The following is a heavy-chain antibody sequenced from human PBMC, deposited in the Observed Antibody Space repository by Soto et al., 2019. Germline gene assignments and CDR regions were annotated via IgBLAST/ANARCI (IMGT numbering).Heavy chain of an antibody. J-gene: IGHJ4*02. CDR2: IYYSGST. CDR1: GGSFSGYY. V-gene: IGHV4-34*09. Sequence: PSETLSLTCAVYGGSFSGYYWSWIRQPPGKGLEWIGYIYYSGSTYYNPSLKSRVTISVDTSKNQFSLKLSSVTAADTAVYYCARVGCSSTSCYDLHDYWGQGTLVAV. D-gene: IGHD2-2*01. CDR3: ARVGCSSTSCYDLHDY.